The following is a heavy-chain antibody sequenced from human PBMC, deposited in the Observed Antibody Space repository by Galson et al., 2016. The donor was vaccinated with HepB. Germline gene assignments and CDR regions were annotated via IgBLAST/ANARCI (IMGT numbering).Heavy chain of an antibody. CDR2: IIPIFGTT. Sequence: SVKVSCKASGGTFSSYTVSWVRQAPGQGLEWMGGIIPIFGTTNYEQTFQGRVTISADESTSTAYMELSSLRSEDTAMYYCARPVTMTVWYFDLWGRGTLVTVSS. CDR3: ARPVTMTVWYFDL. D-gene: IGHD4-23*01. V-gene: IGHV1-69*13. CDR1: GGTFSSYT. J-gene: IGHJ2*01.